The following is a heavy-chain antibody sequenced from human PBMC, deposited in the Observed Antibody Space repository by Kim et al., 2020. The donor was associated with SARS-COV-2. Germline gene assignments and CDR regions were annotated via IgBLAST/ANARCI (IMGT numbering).Heavy chain of an antibody. CDR2: IYYSGST. J-gene: IGHJ4*02. CDR1: GGSISSSSYY. D-gene: IGHD1-26*01. CDR3: ARDSIGSYSSNHDY. Sequence: SETLSLTCTVSGGSISSSSYYWGWIRQPPGKGLEWIGSIYYSGSTYYNPSLKSRVTISVDTSKNQFSLKLSSVTAADTAVYYCARDSIGSYSSNHDYWGQGTLVTVSS. V-gene: IGHV4-39*07.